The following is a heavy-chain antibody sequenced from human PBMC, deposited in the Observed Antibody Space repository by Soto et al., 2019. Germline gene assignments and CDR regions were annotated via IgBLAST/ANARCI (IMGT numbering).Heavy chain of an antibody. CDR2: VIPTLATA. Sequence: QVQLVQSGAEVKKPGSSVKVSCKTSGGPFNNHAINWVRQAPGQGHEWVGLVIPTLATADYAQKFQGRVTMTADEVTNTAYMELSSLRSDDTGVYYCASDYGEIDAFDIWGQGTLVTVSS. J-gene: IGHJ3*02. CDR3: ASDYGEIDAFDI. V-gene: IGHV1-69*01. D-gene: IGHD4-17*01. CDR1: GGPFNNHA.